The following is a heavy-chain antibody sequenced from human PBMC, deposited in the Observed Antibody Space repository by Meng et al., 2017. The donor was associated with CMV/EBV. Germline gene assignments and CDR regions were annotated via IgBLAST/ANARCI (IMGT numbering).Heavy chain of an antibody. D-gene: IGHD2-2*01. V-gene: IGHV4-39*02. CDR2: IYYSGST. J-gene: IGHJ6*02. CDR3: ARDLIVVVPAAEAWYYYGMDV. Sequence: SETLSLTCTVSGGSISSSSYYWGWIRQPPGKGLEWIGSIYYSGSTYYNPSLKSRVTISRDNAKNSLYLQMNSLRAEDTAVYYCARDLIVVVPAAEAWYYYGMDVWGQGTTVTVSS. CDR1: GGSISSSSYY.